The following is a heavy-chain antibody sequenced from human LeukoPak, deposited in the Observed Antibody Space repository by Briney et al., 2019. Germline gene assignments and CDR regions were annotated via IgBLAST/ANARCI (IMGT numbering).Heavy chain of an antibody. D-gene: IGHD3-10*01. CDR2: IYHSGST. Sequence: PSETLSLTCTVSGGSISSYYWSWIRQPPGKGLEWIGSIYHSGSTYYNPSLKSRVTISVDTSKNQFSLKLSSVTAADTAVYYCARNLMVRGVITRHPNWFDPWGQGTLVTVSS. CDR1: GGSISSYY. CDR3: ARNLMVRGVITRHPNWFDP. J-gene: IGHJ5*02. V-gene: IGHV4-59*05.